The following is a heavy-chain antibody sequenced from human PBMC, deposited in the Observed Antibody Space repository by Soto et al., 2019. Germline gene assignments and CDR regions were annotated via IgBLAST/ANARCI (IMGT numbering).Heavy chain of an antibody. CDR1: GGSISSGGYS. Sequence: QLQLQESGSGLVKPSQTLSLTCAVSGGSISSGGYSWSWIRQPPGKGLEWIGYIYHSGSTYYNPSLKSRVTISVDRSKNQFSLKLSSVTAADTAVYYWARGGSGWYLGRDYYYYGMDVWGQGTTVTVSS. CDR2: IYHSGST. D-gene: IGHD6-19*01. J-gene: IGHJ6*02. V-gene: IGHV4-30-2*01. CDR3: ARGGSGWYLGRDYYYYGMDV.